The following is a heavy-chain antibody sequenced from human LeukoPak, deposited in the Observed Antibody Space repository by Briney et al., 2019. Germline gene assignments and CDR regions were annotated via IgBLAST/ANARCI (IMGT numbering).Heavy chain of an antibody. J-gene: IGHJ4*02. Sequence: PSETLSLTCTVSGGSVSRYYWHWIRQPPGKGLEWIGSIFDSGSTKYNPSLKSRVTISVDTSNNQFSLRLSSVTAADTAVYYCARLRHYYDSSGYFDYWGQGTLVTVSS. CDR2: IFDSGST. CDR3: ARLRHYYDSSGYFDY. D-gene: IGHD3-22*01. CDR1: GGSVSRYY. V-gene: IGHV4-59*08.